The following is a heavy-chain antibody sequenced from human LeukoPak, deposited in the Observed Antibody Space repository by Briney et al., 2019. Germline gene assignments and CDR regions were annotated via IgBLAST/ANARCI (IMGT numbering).Heavy chain of an antibody. J-gene: IGHJ3*02. D-gene: IGHD2-15*01. Sequence: PGGSLRLSCAASGFTFSSYGMTWVRQAPGKGLEWVSYISSSSSTIYYADSVKGRFTISRDNSKNTLYLQMNSLRAEDTAVYYCARGTGYCSGGSCNQFSAFDIWGQGTMVTVSS. CDR3: ARGTGYCSGGSCNQFSAFDI. CDR2: ISSSSSTI. CDR1: GFTFSSYG. V-gene: IGHV3-48*01.